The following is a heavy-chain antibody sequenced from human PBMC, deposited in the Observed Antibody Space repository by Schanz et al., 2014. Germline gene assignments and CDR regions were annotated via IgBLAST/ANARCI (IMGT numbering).Heavy chain of an antibody. J-gene: IGHJ4*02. CDR1: GFTFSSYA. CDR3: AKSQGSSFDS. D-gene: IGHD6-13*01. V-gene: IGHV3-23*04. Sequence: EVHLVESGGGLVQPGGSLRLSCAASGFTFSSYAMTWVRQAPGKGLEWVSAISGGGGTTYYADSVKGRFTISRDNSKNSLYLQMSSLRAEDTAVYYCAKSQGSSFDSWGQGTLVTVSS. CDR2: ISGGGGTT.